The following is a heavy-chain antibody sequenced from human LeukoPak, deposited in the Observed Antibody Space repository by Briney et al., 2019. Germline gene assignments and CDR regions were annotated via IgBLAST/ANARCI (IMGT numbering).Heavy chain of an antibody. Sequence: ASVKVSCKASGYTFTSYDINWLRQAPGQGLEWMGWINPKSGGTNYAQNFQGRVTMTRDTSSTTVYMELTRLRSDGTAVYYCARPLGSLKEYWWFDPWGQGTLVTVSS. V-gene: IGHV1-2*02. J-gene: IGHJ5*02. CDR1: GYTFTSYD. CDR3: ARPLGSLKEYWWFDP. CDR2: INPKSGGT. D-gene: IGHD2/OR15-2a*01.